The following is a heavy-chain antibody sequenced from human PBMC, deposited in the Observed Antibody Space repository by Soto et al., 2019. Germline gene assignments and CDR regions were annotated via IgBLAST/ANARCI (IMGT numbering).Heavy chain of an antibody. CDR2: INPSGGST. CDR1: GYTFTSYY. D-gene: IGHD3-3*01. Sequence: ASVKFSCKASGYTFTSYYMHWVRQAPGQGLEWMGIINPSGGSTSYAQKFQGRVTMTRDTSTSTVYMELSSLRSEDTAVYYCARGQYYDFWSGYYNFDYWGQGTLVTVPQ. V-gene: IGHV1-46*01. CDR3: ARGQYYDFWSGYYNFDY. J-gene: IGHJ4*02.